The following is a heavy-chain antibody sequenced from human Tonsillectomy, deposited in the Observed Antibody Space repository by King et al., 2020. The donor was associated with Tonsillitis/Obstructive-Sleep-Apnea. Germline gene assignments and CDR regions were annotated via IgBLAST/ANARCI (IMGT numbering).Heavy chain of an antibody. CDR3: AREAFCSSSSCFEAYYYMDV. V-gene: IGHV1-18*01. CDR1: GYTFTRYG. Sequence: LVQSGAEVKKPGASVKVSCKASGYTFTRYGISWVRQAPGQGLEWIGWISGDNDNPNYAQKVRGRVTMSTDISTRTAYMELRSLRSDDTAVYYCAREAFCSSSSCFEAYYYMDVWGKGTTVTVSS. J-gene: IGHJ6*03. CDR2: ISGDNDNP. D-gene: IGHD2-2*01.